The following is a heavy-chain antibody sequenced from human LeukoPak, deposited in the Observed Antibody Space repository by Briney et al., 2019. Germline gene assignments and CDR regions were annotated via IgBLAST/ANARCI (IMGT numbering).Heavy chain of an antibody. J-gene: IGHJ4*02. CDR2: INHSGST. Sequence: SETLSLTCAVYGGSFSGYYWSWIRQPPGKGLEWIGEINHSGSTNYNPSLKSRVTISVDTSKNQFSLKLSSVTAADTAVYYCARVLYSYGWYYFDYWGQGTRVTVSS. CDR1: GGSFSGYY. CDR3: ARVLYSYGWYYFDY. V-gene: IGHV4-34*01. D-gene: IGHD5-18*01.